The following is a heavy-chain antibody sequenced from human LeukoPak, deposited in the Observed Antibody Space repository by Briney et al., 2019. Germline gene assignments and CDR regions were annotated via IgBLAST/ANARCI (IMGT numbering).Heavy chain of an antibody. D-gene: IGHD1-26*01. J-gene: IGHJ4*02. V-gene: IGHV3-23*01. CDR2: ISGSGGNT. CDR3: AKVVSGSHFDY. Sequence: GGSLRLSCAASGFTFSSYGMSWVRRAPGKGPEWVSGISGSGGNTYYADSVKGRFTISRDNSQNTLYLQMNTLRAEDTAVYYCAKVVSGSHFDYWGQGTLVTVSS. CDR1: GFTFSSYG.